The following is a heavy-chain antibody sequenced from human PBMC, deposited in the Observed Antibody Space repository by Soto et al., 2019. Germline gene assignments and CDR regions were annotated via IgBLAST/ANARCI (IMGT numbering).Heavy chain of an antibody. D-gene: IGHD5-18*01. V-gene: IGHV4-34*01. CDR1: GGSFSGYY. Sequence: SETLSLTCAVYGGSFSGYYWSWIRQPPGKGLEWIGEINHSGSTNYNPSLKSRVTISVDTSKNQFSLKLSSVTAADTAVYYCARHLPGRGYSYGCFDYWGQGTLVTVSS. J-gene: IGHJ4*02. CDR3: ARHLPGRGYSYGCFDY. CDR2: INHSGST.